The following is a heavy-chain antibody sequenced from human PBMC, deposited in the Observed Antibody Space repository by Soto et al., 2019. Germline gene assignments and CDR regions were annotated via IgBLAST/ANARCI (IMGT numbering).Heavy chain of an antibody. J-gene: IGHJ4*02. Sequence: GGSLRLSCVASGFTFSRHGLSWVRQAPGKGLEWVSTINPSGDSTFYADSVKGRVTISRDNSKNTVYLQMNSLSVGDTAVYLCAKVDVSTAGSFDSWGQGALVTVSS. CDR3: AKVDVSTAGSFDS. CDR1: GFTFSRHG. CDR2: INPSGDST. V-gene: IGHV3-23*01. D-gene: IGHD6-13*01.